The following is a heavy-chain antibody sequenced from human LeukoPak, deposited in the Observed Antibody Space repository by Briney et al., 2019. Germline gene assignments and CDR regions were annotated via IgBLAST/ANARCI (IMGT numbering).Heavy chain of an antibody. CDR2: IYYSGST. CDR3: ARAYDSGSYSRIQPNWFDP. J-gene: IGHJ5*02. Sequence: SETLSHTCTVSGGSISSGGYYWSWIRQHPGKGLEWIGYIYYSGSTYYNPSLKSRVTISVDTSKNQFSLKLSSVTAADTAVYYCARAYDSGSYSRIQPNWFDPWGQGTLVTVSS. V-gene: IGHV4-31*03. D-gene: IGHD3-10*01. CDR1: GGSISSGGYY.